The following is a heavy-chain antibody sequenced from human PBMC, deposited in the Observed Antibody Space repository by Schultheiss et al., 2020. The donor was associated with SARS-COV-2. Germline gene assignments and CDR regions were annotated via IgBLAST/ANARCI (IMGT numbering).Heavy chain of an antibody. J-gene: IGHJ6*02. D-gene: IGHD3-22*01. Sequence: SGPTLVKPTQTLTLTCTFSGFSLSTCGMCVSWIRQPPGKALEWLALIDWDDDKYYSTSLKTRLTISKDTSKNQVVLTMTNMDPVDTATYYCAREYYYDSSGVTGGMDVWGQGTTVTVSS. V-gene: IGHV2-70*01. CDR2: IDWDDDK. CDR3: AREYYYDSSGVTGGMDV. CDR1: GFSLSTCGMC.